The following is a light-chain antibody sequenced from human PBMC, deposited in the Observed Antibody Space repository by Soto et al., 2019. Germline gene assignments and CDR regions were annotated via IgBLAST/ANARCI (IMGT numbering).Light chain of an antibody. J-gene: IGLJ2*01. Sequence: QSVLTQPPSASGTPGQRVTISCSGSSSNIGSNYVYWYQQLPGTAPKLLIYRNNQRPSGVPDRFSGSKSGTSASLAISGLRSEAEADYYCAAWDDSLSAVVFGGGTKLTVL. V-gene: IGLV1-47*01. CDR1: SSNIGSNY. CDR3: AAWDDSLSAVV. CDR2: RNN.